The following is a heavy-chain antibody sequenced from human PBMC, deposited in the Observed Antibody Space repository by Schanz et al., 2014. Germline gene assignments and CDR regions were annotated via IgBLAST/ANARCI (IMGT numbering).Heavy chain of an antibody. CDR1: GYIFINSG. D-gene: IGHD3-3*01. CDR2: MNPKTGNT. CDR3: ARALKGKVAIFGVIAAQNYYYMDV. J-gene: IGHJ6*03. Sequence: QIQLVQSGPEVKKPGATVKVSCKASGYIFINSGISWVRQAPGQGLEWVGWMNPKTGNTDHAQKFQGRVSMTWDTSTSTAYLDLSRLRSEDTGVYYCARALKGKVAIFGVIAAQNYYYMDVWGKGTTVTVSS. V-gene: IGHV1-8*02.